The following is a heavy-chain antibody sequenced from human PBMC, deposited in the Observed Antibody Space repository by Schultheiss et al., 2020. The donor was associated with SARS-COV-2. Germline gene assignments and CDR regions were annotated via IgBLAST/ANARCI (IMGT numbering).Heavy chain of an antibody. J-gene: IGHJ3*02. D-gene: IGHD5-18*01. CDR3: ARRNTAMAPGGDAFDI. V-gene: IGHV4-59*01. CDR1: RGPITSYY. CDR2: IHYSGST. Sequence: SETLSLTCTVSRGPITSYYWNWIRQPPGKGLEWIGYIHYSGSTNYNPSLKSRVTISVDMSKNQLSLKLNSVTAADTAVYYCARRNTAMAPGGDAFDIWGQGTMVTVSS.